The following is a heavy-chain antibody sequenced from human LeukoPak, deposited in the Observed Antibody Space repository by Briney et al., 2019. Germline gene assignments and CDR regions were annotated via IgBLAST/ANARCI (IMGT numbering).Heavy chain of an antibody. CDR2: IYSGGST. CDR3: ASVDSSGYSIDY. V-gene: IGHV3-53*01. D-gene: IGHD3-22*01. CDR1: GFTVSSYY. Sequence: PGGSLRLSCVASGFTVSSYYVSWVRQAPGKGLEWVSVIYSGGSTYYADSVEGRFTVSRDNPKNTLYLEMKSLRADDTAVYYCASVDSSGYSIDYWGQGTLVTVSS. J-gene: IGHJ4*02.